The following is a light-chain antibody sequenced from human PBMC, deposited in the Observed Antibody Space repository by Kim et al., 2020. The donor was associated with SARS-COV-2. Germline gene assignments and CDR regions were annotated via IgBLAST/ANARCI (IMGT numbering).Light chain of an antibody. Sequence: SEALGQTVRITCQGDSLRSYYASWYQQRPRQAPVVVINDKNNRPSGIPDRFSGSSSGNTASLTIAGAQAEDEADYYCCSRDTSGTVFGAGTKVTVL. J-gene: IGLJ1*01. CDR1: SLRSYY. CDR3: CSRDTSGTV. CDR2: DKN. V-gene: IGLV3-19*01.